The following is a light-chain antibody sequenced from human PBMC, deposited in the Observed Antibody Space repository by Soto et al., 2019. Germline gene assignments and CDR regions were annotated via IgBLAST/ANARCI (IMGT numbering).Light chain of an antibody. J-gene: IGKJ4*01. CDR1: QSVSSY. Sequence: EIVLTQSPATLSLSPGERATLSFRASQSVSSYLAWYQQKPGQAPRLLIYDASNRATCIPARFSGSGSGTGFTLTISSLEPVDFAVYYWQQRSNWPPKLTFGGGTKVEI. CDR2: DAS. CDR3: QQRSNWPPKLT. V-gene: IGKV3-11*01.